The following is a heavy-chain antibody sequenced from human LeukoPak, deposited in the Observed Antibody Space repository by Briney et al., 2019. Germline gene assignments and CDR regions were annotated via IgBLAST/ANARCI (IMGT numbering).Heavy chain of an antibody. J-gene: IGHJ4*02. D-gene: IGHD2-2*03. Sequence: SETLSLTCAVYGGSFSGYYWSWIRQPPGKGLQWIGSIYHSGSTYYNPSLKSRVTISVDTSKNQFSLKLSSVTAADTAVYYCANGNCRGNSCYDDRGAFDYWGQGTLVTVSS. CDR1: GGSFSGYY. CDR2: IYHSGST. CDR3: ANGNCRGNSCYDDRGAFDY. V-gene: IGHV4-34*01.